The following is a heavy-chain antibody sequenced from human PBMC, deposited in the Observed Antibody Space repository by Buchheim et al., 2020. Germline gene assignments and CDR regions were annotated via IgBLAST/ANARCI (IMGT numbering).Heavy chain of an antibody. V-gene: IGHV5-51*03. CDR2: IHPFDSET. J-gene: IGHJ5*02. CDR3: ARRTYTELQSTNWFDP. CDR1: GYNFNNFW. Sequence: EVQLVQSGAEVKKPGESLRISCQVSGYNFNNFWIGWVRQMPGKGLEWVGIIHPFDSETLYSSAFQGQVAISADKSISTVYLRWNSLKASDTAIYFCARRTYTELQSTNWFDPWGQGTL. D-gene: IGHD5/OR15-5a*01.